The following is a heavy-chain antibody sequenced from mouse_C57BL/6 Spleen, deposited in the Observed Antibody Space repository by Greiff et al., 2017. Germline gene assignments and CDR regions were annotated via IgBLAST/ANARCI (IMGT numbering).Heavy chain of an antibody. D-gene: IGHD1-1*01. V-gene: IGHV1-61*01. J-gene: IGHJ2*01. CDR3: ATVVATNFDY. CDR1: GYTFTSYW. CDR2: IYPSDSET. Sequence: VQLQQPGAELVRPGSSVKLSCKASGYTFTSYWMDWVKQRPGQGLEWIGNIYPSDSETHYNQKFKDKATLTVDKSSSTAYMQLSSLTSEDSAVYYCATVVATNFDYWGQGTTLTVSS.